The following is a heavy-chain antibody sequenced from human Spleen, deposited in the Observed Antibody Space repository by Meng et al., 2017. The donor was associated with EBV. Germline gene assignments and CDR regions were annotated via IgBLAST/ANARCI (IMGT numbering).Heavy chain of an antibody. D-gene: IGHD3-16*01. Sequence: LHRWGAGLFMHSETPSLPYTVKGHSVRAYHRRCIRQHQGRWRGWIGSVLHRGTTSSSTSLKSRFSISAETSKRQLSLKLRSMTAADTGVYYCATGWGKANYWGQGTLVTVSS. J-gene: IGHJ4*02. CDR2: VLHRGTT. CDR3: ATGWGKANY. CDR1: GHSVRAYH. V-gene: IGHV4-34*12.